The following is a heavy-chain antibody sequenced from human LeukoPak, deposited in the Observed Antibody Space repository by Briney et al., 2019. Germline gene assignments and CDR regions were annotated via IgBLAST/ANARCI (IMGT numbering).Heavy chain of an antibody. Sequence: SETLSLTCAAYGGSFSGYYWSRIRQPPGKGLEWIGEINHSGSTNYNPSLKSRVTISVDTSKNQFSLKLSSVTAADTAVYYCARGPWTSGYYTPLGVPYFDYWGQGTLVTVSS. V-gene: IGHV4-34*01. CDR1: GGSFSGYY. CDR2: INHSGST. D-gene: IGHD3-3*01. CDR3: ARGPWTSGYYTPLGVPYFDY. J-gene: IGHJ4*02.